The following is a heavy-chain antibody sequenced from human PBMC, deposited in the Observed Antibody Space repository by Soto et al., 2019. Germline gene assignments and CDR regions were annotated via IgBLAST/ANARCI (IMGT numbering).Heavy chain of an antibody. V-gene: IGHV1-69*12. Sequence: QVQLVQSGAEVKKPGSSVKVSCKASGGTFSSYAISWVRQAPGQGLEWMGGIIPIFGTANYAQKFQGRVTITADESTSTAYMELSSLRSEDTAVYYCARDRGCISTSCYGRYWFDPWGQGTLVTVSS. D-gene: IGHD2-2*01. CDR3: ARDRGCISTSCYGRYWFDP. J-gene: IGHJ5*02. CDR2: IIPIFGTA. CDR1: GGTFSSYA.